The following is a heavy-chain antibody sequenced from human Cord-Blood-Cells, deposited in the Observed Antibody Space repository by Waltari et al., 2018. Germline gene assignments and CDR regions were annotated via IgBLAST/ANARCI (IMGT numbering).Heavy chain of an antibody. CDR1: GFTFSSYS. CDR2: ISSSSSYI. D-gene: IGHD3-16*01. CDR3: ARDRWIRGSDAFDI. V-gene: IGHV3-21*01. Sequence: EVQLVESGGGLVKPGGSLRLSCAASGFTFSSYSMNWVRQAPGKGLEWVSSISSSSSYIYYADSVKGRFTISRDNAKNSLYLQMNSLRAEDTAVYYCARDRWIRGSDAFDIWGQGTMVTVSS. J-gene: IGHJ3*02.